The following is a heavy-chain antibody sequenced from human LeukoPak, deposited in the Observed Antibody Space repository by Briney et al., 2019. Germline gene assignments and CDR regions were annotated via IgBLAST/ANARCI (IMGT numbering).Heavy chain of an antibody. CDR3: ARVLSRGYSGYDLWNYYYYYMDV. D-gene: IGHD5-12*01. V-gene: IGHV3-53*01. CDR1: GFTVSSNY. CDR2: IYSGGST. J-gene: IGHJ6*03. Sequence: GGSLRLSCAASGFTVSSNYMSWVRQAPGKGLEWVSVIYSGGSTYYADSVKGRFNISRDNSKNTLYLQMNSLRAEDTAVYYCARVLSRGYSGYDLWNYYYYYMDVWGKGTTVTVSS.